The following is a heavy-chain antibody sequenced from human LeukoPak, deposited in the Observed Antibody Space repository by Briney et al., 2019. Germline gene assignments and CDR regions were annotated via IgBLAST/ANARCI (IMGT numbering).Heavy chain of an antibody. Sequence: GASVKVSCKASVYTFTIYGISWVRQAPRQGLEWMGWISAYNGNTNYAQKFQGRVTMTTDTSTSTAYMELRSLRSDDTAVYYCARNPSTALDYWGQGTLVTVSS. J-gene: IGHJ4*02. CDR1: VYTFTIYG. CDR2: ISAYNGNT. CDR3: ARNPSTALDY. V-gene: IGHV1-18*01. D-gene: IGHD4-17*01.